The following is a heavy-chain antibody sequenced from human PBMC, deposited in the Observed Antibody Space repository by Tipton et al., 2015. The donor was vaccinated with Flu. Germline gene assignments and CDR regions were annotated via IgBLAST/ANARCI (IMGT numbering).Heavy chain of an antibody. V-gene: IGHV4-38-2*01. CDR3: ARRYCSGGSCVTGWSDP. CDR2: IYHSGST. Sequence: TLSLTCAVSGYSISSGYYWGWIRQPPGKGLEWIGSIYHSGSTYYNPSLKSRVTISVDTSKNQFSLKLSSVTAADTAVYYCARRYCSGGSCVTGWSDPWGQGTLVTVSS. J-gene: IGHJ5*02. CDR1: GYSISSGYY. D-gene: IGHD2-15*01.